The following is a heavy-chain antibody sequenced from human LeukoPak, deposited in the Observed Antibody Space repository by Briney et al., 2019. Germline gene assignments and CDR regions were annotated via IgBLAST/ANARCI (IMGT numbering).Heavy chain of an antibody. CDR2: ISSSSSYI. CDR1: GFTFSSYS. J-gene: IGHJ4*02. D-gene: IGHD1-26*01. CDR3: ARDTPAFSGPADH. Sequence: GGSLRLPCAASGFTFSSYSMNWVRQAPGKGLEWVSSISSSSSYIYHADSVKGRFTISRDNAKNSLYLQMNSLRAEDTAVYYCARDTPAFSGPADHWGQGTLVTVSS. V-gene: IGHV3-21*01.